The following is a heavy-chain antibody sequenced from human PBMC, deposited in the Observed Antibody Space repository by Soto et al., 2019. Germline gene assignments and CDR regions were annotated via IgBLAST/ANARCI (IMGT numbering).Heavy chain of an antibody. D-gene: IGHD6-19*01. Sequence: SLILSYSASGFTFDDFAIHWVRQVPGKGLEWVSGIGWDIGTKAYADSVKGRFAISRDNAKNSLYLQMNSLRAEDTALYYCAVAVAGSRWFDPWGQGTLVTVSS. CDR2: IGWDIGTK. V-gene: IGHV3-9*01. J-gene: IGHJ5*02. CDR1: GFTFDDFA. CDR3: AVAVAGSRWFDP.